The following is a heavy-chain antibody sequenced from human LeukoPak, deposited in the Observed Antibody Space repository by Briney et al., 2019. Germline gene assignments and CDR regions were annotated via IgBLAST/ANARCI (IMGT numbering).Heavy chain of an antibody. Sequence: SETLSLTCAVYGGSFSGYYWSWIRQPPGKGLEWIGEINHSGSTNYTPSLKSRVTISVDTSKNQFSLKLSSVTAADTAVYYCARTVTWIQLWRGAGLGYWGQGTLVTVSS. CDR2: INHSGST. V-gene: IGHV4-34*01. CDR3: ARTVTWIQLWRGAGLGY. J-gene: IGHJ4*02. CDR1: GGSFSGYY. D-gene: IGHD5-18*01.